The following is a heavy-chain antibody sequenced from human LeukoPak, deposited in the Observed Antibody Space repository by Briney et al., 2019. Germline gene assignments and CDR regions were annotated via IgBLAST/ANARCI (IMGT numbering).Heavy chain of an antibody. CDR3: ARVLVPAATDDAFDI. CDR1: GYTFTGYY. V-gene: IGHV1-2*02. Sequence: ASVKVSCTASGYTFTGYYMHWVRQAPGQGLEWMGWINPNSGGTNYAQKFQGRVTMTRDTSISTAYMELSRLRSDDTAVYYCARVLVPAATDDAFDIWGQGTMVTVSS. J-gene: IGHJ3*02. CDR2: INPNSGGT. D-gene: IGHD2-2*01.